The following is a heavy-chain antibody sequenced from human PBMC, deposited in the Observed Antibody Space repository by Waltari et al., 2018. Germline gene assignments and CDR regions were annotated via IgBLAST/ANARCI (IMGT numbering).Heavy chain of an antibody. Sequence: QVQLQESGPGLVKPSGTLSLTCAVSGVAISSSNGWNWARQPPGKGLEWIGEIYHSGSTNYNPSLKSRVTISVDKSKNQFSLKLSSVTAADTAVYYCARDPNRPLRGRYFDYWGQGTLVTVSS. D-gene: IGHD4-17*01. CDR3: ARDPNRPLRGRYFDY. CDR1: GVAISSSNG. V-gene: IGHV4-4*02. J-gene: IGHJ4*02. CDR2: IYHSGST.